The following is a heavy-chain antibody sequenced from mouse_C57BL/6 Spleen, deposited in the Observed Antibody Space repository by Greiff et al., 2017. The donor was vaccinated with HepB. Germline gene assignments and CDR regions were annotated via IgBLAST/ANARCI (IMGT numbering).Heavy chain of an antibody. D-gene: IGHD1-1*01. Sequence: EVQLQQSGTVLARPGASVKMSCKTSGYTFTSYWMHWVKQRPGQGLEWIGAIYPGNSDTSYNQKFKGKAKLTAVTSASTAYMELSSLTNEDSAVYYCTTITTVVATGAMDYWVQGTSVTVSS. V-gene: IGHV1-5*01. J-gene: IGHJ4*01. CDR3: TTITTVVATGAMDY. CDR2: IYPGNSDT. CDR1: GYTFTSYW.